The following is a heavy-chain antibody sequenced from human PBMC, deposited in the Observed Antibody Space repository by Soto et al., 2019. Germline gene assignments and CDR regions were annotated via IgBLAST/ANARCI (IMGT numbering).Heavy chain of an antibody. V-gene: IGHV3-48*02. J-gene: IGHJ6*02. D-gene: IGHD6-13*01. CDR1: GFTFSSYS. CDR2: ISSSSSTI. CDR3: ARDEIAAAGIGKWPGDYYYYGMDV. Sequence: GGSLRLSCAASGFTFSSYSMNWVRQAPGKGLEWVSYISSSSSTIYYADSVKGRFTISRDNAKNSLYLQMNSLRDEDTAVYYCARDEIAAAGIGKWPGDYYYYGMDVWGQGTTVTAP.